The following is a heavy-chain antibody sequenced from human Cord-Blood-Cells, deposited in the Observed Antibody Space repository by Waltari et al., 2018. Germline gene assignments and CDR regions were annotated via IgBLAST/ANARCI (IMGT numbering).Heavy chain of an antibody. Sequence: EVQLVASGGGLVKPGGCLRLSCAASGFTFSNAWMSWVRQAPGKGLEWVGRIKSKTDGGTTDYAAPVKGRFTISRDDSKNTLYLQMNSLKTEDTAVYYCTRLYLVGASNDYWGQGTLVTVSS. J-gene: IGHJ4*02. V-gene: IGHV3-15*01. CDR1: GFTFSNAW. CDR3: TRLYLVGASNDY. D-gene: IGHD1-26*01. CDR2: IKSKTDGGTT.